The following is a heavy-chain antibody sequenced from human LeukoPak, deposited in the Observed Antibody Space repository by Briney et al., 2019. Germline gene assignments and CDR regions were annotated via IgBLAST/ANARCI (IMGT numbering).Heavy chain of an antibody. J-gene: IGHJ6*04. CDR1: GGTFSSYA. V-gene: IGHV1-69*04. CDR3: ARVWGGYGYYYGMDV. CDR2: IIPILGIA. Sequence: SVNLSCNASGGTFSSYAISWVRQAPAPGLEWMGRIIPILGIANYAQKFQGRVTITADKSTSTAYMELSSLRSEDTGVYYCARVWGGYGYYYGMDVRGEGTTVSVSS. D-gene: IGHD2-15*01.